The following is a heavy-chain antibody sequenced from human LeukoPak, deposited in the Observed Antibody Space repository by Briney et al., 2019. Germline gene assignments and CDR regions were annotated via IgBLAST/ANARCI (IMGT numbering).Heavy chain of an antibody. D-gene: IGHD3-10*01. Sequence: PGGSLRLSCAASGFTFSSYALSWVRQAPGKGLEWVSATSGSGGGTYYADSVKGRFTISRDNSKNTLYLQMNSLRAEDTAVYYCAKDSRVIWSGAPRPVDTMVRGDFDYWGQGTLVTVSS. CDR3: AKDSRVIWSGAPRPVDTMVRGDFDY. CDR1: GFTFSSYA. J-gene: IGHJ4*02. CDR2: TSGSGGGT. V-gene: IGHV3-23*01.